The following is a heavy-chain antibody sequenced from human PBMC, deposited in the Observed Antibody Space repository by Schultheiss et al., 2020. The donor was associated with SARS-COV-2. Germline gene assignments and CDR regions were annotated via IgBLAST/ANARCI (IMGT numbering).Heavy chain of an antibody. CDR1: GGSFSGYY. V-gene: IGHV4-59*12. D-gene: IGHD3-10*01. J-gene: IGHJ6*02. CDR3: ARAQGVLYYYYGMDV. Sequence: SQTLSLTCAVYGGSFSGYYWSWIRQPPGKGLEWIGYIYYSGSTNYNPSLKSRVTISVDTSKNQFSLKLSSVTAADTAVYYCARAQGVLYYYYGMDVWGQGTTVTVSS. CDR2: IYYSGST.